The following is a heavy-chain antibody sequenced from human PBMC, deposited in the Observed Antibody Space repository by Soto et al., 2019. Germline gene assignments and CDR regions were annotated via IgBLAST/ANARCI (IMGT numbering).Heavy chain of an antibody. D-gene: IGHD3-3*01. CDR3: ARRAFGVALQY. J-gene: IGHJ4*02. Sequence: QLQLQESGPGLVKPSETLSLTCTVSGDSISSGSYYWGWIRQSPGKGLEWIGTIYYSGTINYNPSMKSRVTISRDTSKNQFSLKVNSVNAADTAVDYCARRAFGVALQYWGQGVLVTFSS. V-gene: IGHV4-39*01. CDR1: GDSISSGSYY. CDR2: IYYSGTI.